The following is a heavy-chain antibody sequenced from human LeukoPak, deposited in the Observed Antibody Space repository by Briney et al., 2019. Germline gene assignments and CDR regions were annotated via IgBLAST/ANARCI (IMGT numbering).Heavy chain of an antibody. J-gene: IGHJ5*02. CDR3: AREVIVVVPAAIYWFGP. D-gene: IGHD2-2*02. V-gene: IGHV4-31*03. Sequence: SQTLSLTCTVSGGSISSGGYYWSWIRQHPGKGLEWIGYIYYSGSTYYNPSLKSRVTISVDTSKNQFSLKLSSVTAADTAVYYCAREVIVVVPAAIYWFGPWGQGTLVTVSS. CDR2: IYYSGST. CDR1: GGSISSGGYY.